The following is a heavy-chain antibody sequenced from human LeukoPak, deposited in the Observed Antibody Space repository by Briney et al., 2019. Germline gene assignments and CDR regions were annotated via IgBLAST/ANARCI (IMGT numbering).Heavy chain of an antibody. Sequence: AGGSLRLSCAASGFTFSSYAMHWVRQAPGKGLGWVSGINNSGGSTYYADSVKGRFTISRDNSKNTLYLHMNSLRGEDTAVYYCAKDLGYNWNYFDDWGQGTLVTVSS. D-gene: IGHD1-20*01. J-gene: IGHJ4*02. CDR1: GFTFSSYA. V-gene: IGHV3-23*01. CDR2: INNSGGST. CDR3: AKDLGYNWNYFDD.